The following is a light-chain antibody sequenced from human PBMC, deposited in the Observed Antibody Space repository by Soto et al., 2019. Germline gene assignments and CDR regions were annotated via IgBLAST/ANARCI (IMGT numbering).Light chain of an antibody. J-gene: IGLJ1*01. CDR3: GSWDSSLSAYV. CDR2: DDN. Sequence: VLTQPPSLSAAPGQKVTISCSGSSSNIGGNTVSWYQQLPGTAPKLLIYDDNKRPSGIPDLFSGSTSGTSSTLGITGFQTGDEADYYCGSWDSSLSAYVFGTGTKVTVL. CDR1: SSNIGGNT. V-gene: IGLV1-51*01.